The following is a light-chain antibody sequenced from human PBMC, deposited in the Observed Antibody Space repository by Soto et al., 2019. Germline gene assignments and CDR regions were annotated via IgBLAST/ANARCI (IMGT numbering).Light chain of an antibody. CDR3: EQYNGPPFT. J-gene: IGKJ2*01. CDR2: GAS. Sequence: EIVLTQSPGTLSLSPGERATLSCRASQSVSNNYLAWYQQKAGQAPRLLIYGASSRATGIPDRFSGSGSGTDFTLTISRLDPEDFAVYFCEQYNGPPFTFGQGTKLQIK. V-gene: IGKV3-20*01. CDR1: QSVSNNY.